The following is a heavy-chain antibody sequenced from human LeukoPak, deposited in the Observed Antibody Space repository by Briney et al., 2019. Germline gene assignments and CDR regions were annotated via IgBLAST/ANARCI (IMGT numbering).Heavy chain of an antibody. CDR2: IYSGGST. CDR1: GFTFRDYY. J-gene: IGHJ2*01. Sequence: GGSLRLSCAASGFTFRDYYMHWVRQAPGKGLEWVSVIYSGGSTYYADSVKGRFTISRDNSKNTLYLQMNSLRAEDTAVYYCARAAGYYGDPGWYFDLWGRGTLVTVSS. CDR3: ARAAGYYGDPGWYFDL. V-gene: IGHV3-66*01. D-gene: IGHD4-17*01.